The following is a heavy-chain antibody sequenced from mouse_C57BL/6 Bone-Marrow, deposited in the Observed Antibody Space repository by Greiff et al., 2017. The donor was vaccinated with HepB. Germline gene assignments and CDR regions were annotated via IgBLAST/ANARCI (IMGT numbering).Heavy chain of an antibody. CDR3: ARPVVASGYFDV. J-gene: IGHJ1*03. D-gene: IGHD1-1*01. CDR1: GFTFSGYG. CDR2: ISSGSRTI. V-gene: IGHV5-17*01. Sequence: EVQGVESGGGLVKPGGSLKLSCAASGFTFSGYGMHWVRQAPEKGLEWVAYISSGSRTIYYAGTVKGRFTISRDNAKNTPFLQLTSLRSEDTAVYYCARPVVASGYFDVWGKGTTVTVSS.